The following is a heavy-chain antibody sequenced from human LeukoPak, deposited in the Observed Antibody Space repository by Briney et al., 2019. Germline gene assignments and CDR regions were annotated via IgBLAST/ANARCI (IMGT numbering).Heavy chain of an antibody. CDR2: VYSGNNS. CDR1: GFTFSSYA. V-gene: IGHV3-23*03. J-gene: IGHJ4*02. D-gene: IGHD6-19*01. Sequence: GGSLRLSCAASGFTFSSYAMSWVRQAPGKGLECVSVVYSGNNSFYADSVRGRFTISRDKSKNTLYLQMNSLKVEDTAVYYCAKIASVWYEIDSWGQGTLVTVSS. CDR3: AKIASVWYEIDS.